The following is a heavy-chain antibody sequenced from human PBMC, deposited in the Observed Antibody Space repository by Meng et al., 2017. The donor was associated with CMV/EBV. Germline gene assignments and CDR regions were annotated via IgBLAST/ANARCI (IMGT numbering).Heavy chain of an antibody. Sequence: CTFSGFSLSTSGVGVGWGRRPAGGALEWLALICWNDDKRCSPSLKSRLTITKDTSKNQVVLTMTNMDPVDTATYYCAHSIFSWFDPWGQGTLVTVSS. CDR3: AHSIFSWFDP. V-gene: IGHV2-5*01. J-gene: IGHJ5*02. CDR2: ICWNDDK. CDR1: GFSLSTSGVG. D-gene: IGHD2-21*01.